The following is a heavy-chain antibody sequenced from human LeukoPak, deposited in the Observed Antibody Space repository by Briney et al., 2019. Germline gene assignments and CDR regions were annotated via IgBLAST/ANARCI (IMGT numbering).Heavy chain of an antibody. CDR2: IRSTGDT. V-gene: IGHV3-48*01. J-gene: IGHJ4*02. Sequence: GGSLRLSCAASGFIFSQYSINWVRQAPGKGLEWVSHIRSTGDTFYADSVKGRFTISRDNSKNTLYPQMNSLRAEDTAVYYCARDHNWNYVGLSYFDYWGQGTLVTVSS. D-gene: IGHD1-7*01. CDR3: ARDHNWNYVGLSYFDY. CDR1: GFIFSQYS.